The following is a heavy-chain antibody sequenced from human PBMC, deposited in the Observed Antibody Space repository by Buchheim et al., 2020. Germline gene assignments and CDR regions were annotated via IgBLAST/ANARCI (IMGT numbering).Heavy chain of an antibody. CDR2: IKRDGSEK. D-gene: IGHD5-18*01. Sequence: EVQLVDSGGGLVQPGGSLSLSCAASGFTFSSYWMSWVRQAPGKGPEWVANIKRDGSEKYYVDSVKGRFTISRDNAKNSLYLQMNSLRDEDTAVYYCAKYEGYDYGPFDSWGQGTL. J-gene: IGHJ4*02. CDR1: GFTFSSYW. V-gene: IGHV3-7*03. CDR3: AKYEGYDYGPFDS.